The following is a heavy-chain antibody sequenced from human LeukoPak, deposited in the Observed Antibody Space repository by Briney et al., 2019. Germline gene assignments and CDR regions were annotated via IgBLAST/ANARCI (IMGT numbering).Heavy chain of an antibody. CDR3: ARDRQQLVPWYYYYMDV. J-gene: IGHJ6*03. D-gene: IGHD6-13*01. V-gene: IGHV4-4*07. CDR1: GGSISSYY. Sequence: PSDTLSLTCTVSGGSISSYYWSWIRQPAGKGLDWLGRIYTSGSTNYNPSLKSRVTMSVDTSKNQFSLKLSSVTAADTAVYYCARDRQQLVPWYYYYMDVWGKGTTVTVSS. CDR2: IYTSGST.